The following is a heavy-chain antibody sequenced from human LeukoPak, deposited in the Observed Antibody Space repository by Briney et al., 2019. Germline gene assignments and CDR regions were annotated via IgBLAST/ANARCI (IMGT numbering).Heavy chain of an antibody. J-gene: IGHJ4*02. Sequence: SESLSLTCTASGGSISSYYWSWIRQPAGKGLEWIGYINYSGSTNYNPSLKRRVTISIDTSKNQFSLKMSSVTAADTAVYYCAGHHPRNTVDFWGQGTLVTVSS. CDR2: INYSGST. CDR3: AGHHPRNTVDF. CDR1: GGSISSYY. D-gene: IGHD2/OR15-2a*01. V-gene: IGHV4-59*01.